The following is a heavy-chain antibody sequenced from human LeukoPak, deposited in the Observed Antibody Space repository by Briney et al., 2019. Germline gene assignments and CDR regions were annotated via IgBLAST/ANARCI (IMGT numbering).Heavy chain of an antibody. CDR1: GGSFSGYH. D-gene: IGHD1-26*01. CDR3: ARDVSGIYGLLNY. CDR2: ISSSSSTI. Sequence: ETLSLTCAVHGGSFSGYHWNWVRQGPGKGLEWVSYISSSSSTIYYADSVKGRFIISRDNAKNSLYLQMNSLRAEDTAVYYCARDVSGIYGLLNYWGQGTLVTVSS. J-gene: IGHJ4*02. V-gene: IGHV3-48*01.